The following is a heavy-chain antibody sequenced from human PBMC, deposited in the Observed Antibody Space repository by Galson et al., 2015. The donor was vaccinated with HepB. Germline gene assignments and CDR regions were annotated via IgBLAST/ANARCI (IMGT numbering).Heavy chain of an antibody. V-gene: IGHV1-18*01. CDR2: ISAYNGNT. CDR3: ARDPPRDFWSGYYDY. D-gene: IGHD3-3*01. J-gene: IGHJ4*02. Sequence: SVKVSCKASGYTFTSYGISWVRQAPGQGLEWMGWISAYNGNTNYAQKLQGRVTMTTDTSTSTAYMGLRSLRSDDTAVYYCARDPPRDFWSGYYDYWGQGTLVTVSS. CDR1: GYTFTSYG.